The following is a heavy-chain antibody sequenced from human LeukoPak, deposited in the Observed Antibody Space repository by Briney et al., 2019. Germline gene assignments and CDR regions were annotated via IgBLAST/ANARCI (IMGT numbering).Heavy chain of an antibody. Sequence: SETLSLTCTVSGGSISSGGYYWSWIRQHPGKGLEWIGYIYYSGSTYYNPSLKSRVTISVDTSKNQFSLKLSSVTAADTAVYYCARDQIGPYYYYGMDVWGQGTTVTVSS. CDR1: GGSISSGGYY. D-gene: IGHD2/OR15-2a*01. V-gene: IGHV4-31*03. CDR3: ARDQIGPYYYYGMDV. CDR2: IYYSGST. J-gene: IGHJ6*02.